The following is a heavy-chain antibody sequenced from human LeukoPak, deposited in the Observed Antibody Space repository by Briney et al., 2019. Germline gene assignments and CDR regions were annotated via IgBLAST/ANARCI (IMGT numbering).Heavy chain of an antibody. CDR1: GFTFSNYR. CDR3: ARDKVTY. J-gene: IGHJ4*02. V-gene: IGHV3-7*01. Sequence: GGSLRLSCAASGFTFSNYRMSWVRQAPGKGLEWVAHINKDGSEIYYVDSVKGQFTISRDNSKNSLYLQMNSLRVEDTAVYYRARDKVTYWGQGTLVTVSS. CDR2: INKDGSEI.